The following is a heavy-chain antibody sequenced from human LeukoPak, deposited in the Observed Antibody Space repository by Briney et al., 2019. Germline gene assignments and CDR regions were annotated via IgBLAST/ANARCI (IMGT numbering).Heavy chain of an antibody. CDR2: IGTAAGT. J-gene: IGHJ5*02. D-gene: IGHD2-8*01. CDR1: GFTFRSYD. V-gene: IGHV3-13*04. Sequence: GSLRLSCSASGFTFRSYDIHWVRQAPGKRLEWGSAIGTAAGTYYSGSVKGRFTISRDNDKNSLYLQMNSLRAGDTAVYYCARVGCTNGVCYTGVWLDKDYWFDPWGQGTLVTVSS. CDR3: ARVGCTNGVCYTGVWLDKDYWFDP.